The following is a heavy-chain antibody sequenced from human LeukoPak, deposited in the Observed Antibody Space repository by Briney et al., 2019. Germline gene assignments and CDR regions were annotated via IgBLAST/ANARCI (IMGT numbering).Heavy chain of an antibody. CDR3: ASYPRYSSSPPFDY. Sequence: ASVKVSCKASGYTFTGYYMHWVRQAPGQGLEWMGWISPNTGDTHYAQWFQGRVTMTRDTTINTAYMELNRLTSDDTAVYYCASYPRYSSSPPFDYWGQGTLVTVSS. J-gene: IGHJ4*02. D-gene: IGHD6-19*01. V-gene: IGHV1-2*02. CDR1: GYTFTGYY. CDR2: ISPNTGDT.